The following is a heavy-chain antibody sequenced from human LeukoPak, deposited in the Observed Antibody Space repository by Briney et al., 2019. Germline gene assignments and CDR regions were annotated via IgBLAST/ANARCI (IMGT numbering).Heavy chain of an antibody. CDR1: GFTFSTYW. J-gene: IGHJ4*02. CDR2: IKQDGSEK. CDR3: ARSRDYFYY. Sequence: GGSLRLSCADSGFTFSTYWMSWVRQAPGKGLEWVANIKQDGSEKNYVDSVEGRFTISRDNAKNSLYLQMNSLRAEDTAVYYCARSRDYFYYWGQGTLVTVSS. V-gene: IGHV3-7*04.